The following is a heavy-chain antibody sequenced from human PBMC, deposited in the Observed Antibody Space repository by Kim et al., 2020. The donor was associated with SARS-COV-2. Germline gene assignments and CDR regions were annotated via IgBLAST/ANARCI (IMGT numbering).Heavy chain of an antibody. Sequence: SVKVSCKASGGTFSSYAISWVRQAPGQGLEWMGGIIPIFGTANYAQKFQGRVTITADKSTSTAYMELSSLRSEDTAVYYCARGARRITMVRGAKNDAFDIWGQGTMVTVSS. CDR1: GGTFSSYA. D-gene: IGHD3-10*01. CDR2: IIPIFGTA. J-gene: IGHJ3*02. V-gene: IGHV1-69*06. CDR3: ARGARRITMVRGAKNDAFDI.